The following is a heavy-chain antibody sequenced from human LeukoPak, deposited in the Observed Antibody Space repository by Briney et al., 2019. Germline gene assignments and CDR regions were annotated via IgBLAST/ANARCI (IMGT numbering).Heavy chain of an antibody. CDR3: AKRTSGFCSSTSCYGHDF. J-gene: IGHJ4*02. CDR2: ISGSGGST. D-gene: IGHD2-2*03. Sequence: GGSLRLSCATSGFTFSSFAMTWVRQAPGKGLEWVSAISGSGGSTCYADSVEGRFTISRDNSKNTLYLQMSSLRAEDTAVYYCAKRTSGFCSSTSCYGHDFWGQGTLVTVSS. CDR1: GFTFSSFA. V-gene: IGHV3-23*01.